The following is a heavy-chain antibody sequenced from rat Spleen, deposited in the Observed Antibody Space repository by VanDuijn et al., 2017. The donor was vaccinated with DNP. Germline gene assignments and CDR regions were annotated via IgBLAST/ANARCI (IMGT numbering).Heavy chain of an antibody. Sequence: PGKGLEWVASITSSGGSTYYPDSVKGRFTISRDNAKNTLYLQMNSLKSEDTATYYCTRWLSDYFDYWGQGVMVTVSS. CDR3: TRWLSDYFDY. V-gene: IGHV5-31*01. CDR2: ITSSGGST. D-gene: IGHD1-12*03. J-gene: IGHJ2*01.